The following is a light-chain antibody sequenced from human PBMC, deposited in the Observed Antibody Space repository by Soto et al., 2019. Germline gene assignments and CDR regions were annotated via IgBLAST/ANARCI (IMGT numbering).Light chain of an antibody. V-gene: IGLV2-8*01. CDR1: SSDVGGYNY. J-gene: IGLJ1*01. CDR2: EVS. Sequence: SALTQPPSASGSPGQSVTISCTGTSSDVGGYNYVSWYQQHPGKAPKLMIYEVSKRPSGVPDRFSGSKSGNTASLTVSGLQVEDEADYYCSSYAGINNVFGAGTKVTVL. CDR3: SSYAGINNV.